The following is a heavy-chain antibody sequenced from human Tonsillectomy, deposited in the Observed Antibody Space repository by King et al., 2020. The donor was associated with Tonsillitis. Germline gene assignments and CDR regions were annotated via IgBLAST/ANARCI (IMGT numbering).Heavy chain of an antibody. Sequence: VQLQESGPGLVKSSETLSLTCSVSGGSISSYYWSWIRQPPGKGLEWIAYIHYSGSTNYNPSLKSRVTISVDTSKNQFSLKLSSVTAADTAVYYCARQSGGNHDVFDIWGQGTVLTVSS. J-gene: IGHJ3*02. CDR2: IHYSGST. CDR3: ARQSGGNHDVFDI. D-gene: IGHD3-10*01. CDR1: GGSISSYY. V-gene: IGHV4-59*08.